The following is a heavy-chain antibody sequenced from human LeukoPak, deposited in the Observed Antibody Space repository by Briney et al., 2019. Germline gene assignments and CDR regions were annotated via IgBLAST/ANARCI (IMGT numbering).Heavy chain of an antibody. Sequence: SETLSLTCTVSGGSISSSGYYWGWIRQPPGKGLEWIGSIYYSGSTYYNPSLKSRVTISVDTSKNQFSLKLSSVTAADTAVYYCVKVGSYWDFDYWGQGTLVTVSS. CDR1: GGSISSSGYY. V-gene: IGHV4-39*01. D-gene: IGHD1-26*01. CDR2: IYYSGST. J-gene: IGHJ4*02. CDR3: VKVGSYWDFDY.